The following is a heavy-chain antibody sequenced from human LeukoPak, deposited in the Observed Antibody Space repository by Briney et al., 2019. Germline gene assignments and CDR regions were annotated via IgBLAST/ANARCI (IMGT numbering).Heavy chain of an antibody. V-gene: IGHV1-8*01. D-gene: IGHD3-10*01. J-gene: IGHJ5*02. Sequence: ASVKVSCKASGYTFTSYDINWVRQATGQGLEWMGWMNPNSGNTGYAQRFQGRVTMTRNTSISTAYMELSSLRSEDTAVYYCAGRYGSGSYQTFDPWGQGTLVTVSS. CDR1: GYTFTSYD. CDR2: MNPNSGNT. CDR3: AGRYGSGSYQTFDP.